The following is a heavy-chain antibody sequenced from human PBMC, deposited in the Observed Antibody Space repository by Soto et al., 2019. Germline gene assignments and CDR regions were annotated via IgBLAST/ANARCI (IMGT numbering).Heavy chain of an antibody. D-gene: IGHD5-18*01. Sequence: PSETLSLTCSVSGDSLNNHYWAWIRQSPGKGLEWIGNIYDSGSTNYSPALKSRVSMSVDTSKNLFSLKMNSVTAADTAVYYCARSSMVTLDYFDFWGQGTVVTVSS. CDR3: ARSSMVTLDYFDF. CDR1: GDSLNNHY. V-gene: IGHV4-59*11. J-gene: IGHJ4*02. CDR2: IYDSGST.